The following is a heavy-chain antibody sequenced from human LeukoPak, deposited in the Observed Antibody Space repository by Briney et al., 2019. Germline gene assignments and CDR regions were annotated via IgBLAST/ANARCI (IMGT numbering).Heavy chain of an antibody. J-gene: IGHJ4*02. CDR2: ISYDGSNK. V-gene: IGHV3-30*04. D-gene: IGHD2-21*02. CDR1: GFTFSSYA. Sequence: PGGSLRLSCEASGFTFSSYAMSWVRQAPGKGLEWVAVISYDGSNKYYTDSVKGRFTISRDNSKNTLYLQMNSLRAEDTAVYYCARAQHIVVVTAPTYYFDYWGQGTLVTVSS. CDR3: ARAQHIVVVTAPTYYFDY.